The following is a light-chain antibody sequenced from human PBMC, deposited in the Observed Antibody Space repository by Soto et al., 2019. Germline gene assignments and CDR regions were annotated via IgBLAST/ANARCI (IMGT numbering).Light chain of an antibody. CDR1: SSDVGGYNY. Sequence: QSALTQPPSASGSPGQSVTISCTGTSSDVGGYNYVSWYQQHPGKAPKLMIYEVSKRPSGVPDRFSGSKSGNTASLTVSGLHAEDEAYYACSSYAGSNNYVFGTGTKLTVL. V-gene: IGLV2-8*01. J-gene: IGLJ1*01. CDR2: EVS. CDR3: SSYAGSNNYV.